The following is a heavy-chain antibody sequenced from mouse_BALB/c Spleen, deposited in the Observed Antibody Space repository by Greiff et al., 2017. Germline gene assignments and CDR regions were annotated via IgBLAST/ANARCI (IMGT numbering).Heavy chain of an antibody. J-gene: IGHJ3*01. CDR1: GFTFTDYY. CDR2: IRNKANGYTT. V-gene: IGHV7-3*02. Sequence: EVHLVESGGGLVQPGGSLRLSCATSGFTFTDYYMSWVRQPPGKALEWLGFIRNKANGYTTEYSASVKGRFTISRDNSQSILYLQMNTLRAEDSATYYCARDRPLFAYWGQGTLVTVSA. CDR3: ARDRPLFAY.